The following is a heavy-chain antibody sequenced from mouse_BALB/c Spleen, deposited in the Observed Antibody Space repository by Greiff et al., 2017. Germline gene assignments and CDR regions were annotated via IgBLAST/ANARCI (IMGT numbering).Heavy chain of an antibody. V-gene: IGHV5-17*02. J-gene: IGHJ1*01. D-gene: IGHD2-1*01. CDR1: GFTFSSFG. CDR3: ARYGNYVGYWYFDV. Sequence: EVKLVESGGGLVQPGGSRKLSCAASGFTFSSFGMHWVRQAPEKGLEWVAYISSGSSTIYYADTVKGRFTISRDNPKNTLFLQMTSLRSEDTAMYYCARYGNYVGYWYFDVWGAGTTVTVSS. CDR2: ISSGSSTI.